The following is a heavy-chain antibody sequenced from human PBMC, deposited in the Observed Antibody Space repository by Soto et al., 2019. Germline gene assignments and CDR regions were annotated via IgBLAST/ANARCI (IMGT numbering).Heavy chain of an antibody. V-gene: IGHV1-69*13. Sequence: SVKVSCKASGVTGSSYAISWVRQSPGQGLEWMGGIIPIFGTANYAQKFQGRVTITADESTSTAYMELSSLRSEDTAVSYCARVRCSGGSCYSHFDYWGQGTLVTVSS. CDR1: GVTGSSYA. J-gene: IGHJ4*02. CDR2: IIPIFGTA. CDR3: ARVRCSGGSCYSHFDY. D-gene: IGHD2-15*01.